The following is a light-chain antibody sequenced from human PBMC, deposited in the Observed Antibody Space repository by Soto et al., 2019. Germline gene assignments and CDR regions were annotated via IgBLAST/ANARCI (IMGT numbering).Light chain of an antibody. J-gene: IGKJ1*01. Sequence: DIQMTQSPSTLSASVGDRVTITCRASQSISSWLAWYQQKPGKAPKILIYKASSLESGVPSRISGSGSGTEFTLTSSSLQPDYVATYYCQHYNSYPWTFGQGTKVEIK. CDR1: QSISSW. CDR2: KAS. CDR3: QHYNSYPWT. V-gene: IGKV1-5*03.